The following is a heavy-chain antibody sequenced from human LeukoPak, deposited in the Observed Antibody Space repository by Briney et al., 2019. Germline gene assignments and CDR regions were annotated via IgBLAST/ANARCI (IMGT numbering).Heavy chain of an antibody. Sequence: SETLSLTCAVSGYSISSGYYWGWIRQPPGKGLEWVGSIYHSGSTYYNPSLKSRVTISVDTSKNQFSLKLSSVTAADTAVYYCARQGGATKFDYWGQGTLVTVSS. CDR3: ARQGGATKFDY. V-gene: IGHV4-38-2*01. D-gene: IGHD5-12*01. CDR2: IYHSGST. CDR1: GYSISSGYY. J-gene: IGHJ4*02.